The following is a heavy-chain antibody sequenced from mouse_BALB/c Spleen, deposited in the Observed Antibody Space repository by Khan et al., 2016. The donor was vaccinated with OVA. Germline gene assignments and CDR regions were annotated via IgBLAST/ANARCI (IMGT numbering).Heavy chain of an antibody. CDR2: ISYSGNT. D-gene: IGHD1-1*01. CDR1: GYSITTDYA. V-gene: IGHV3-2*02. Sequence: EVKLEESGPGLVKPSQSLSLTCTVTGYSITTDYAWNWIRQFPGNKLEWMGYISYSGNTKYNPSLKSRISITRDKSKNQFFLQLKSLTTEDTARYYCARVYGGDFDYWGQGTTLTVSS. CDR3: ARVYGGDFDY. J-gene: IGHJ2*01.